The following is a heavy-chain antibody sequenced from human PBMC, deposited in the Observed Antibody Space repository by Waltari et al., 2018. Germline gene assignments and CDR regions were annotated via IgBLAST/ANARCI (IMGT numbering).Heavy chain of an antibody. CDR1: RGSISPYH. D-gene: IGHD2-8*02. CDR2: IHHTGTV. J-gene: IGHJ2*01. CDR3: ARWSTVVSFWYFDI. V-gene: IGHV4-59*01. Sequence: QVQLQESGPGLVRPSETLSLTCTVSRGSISPYHWSWIRQSPGKGLEWIGYIHHTGTVNYNPSLKSRATITLETTHNQFSLRLNSLTDADTAIYYCARWSTVVSFWYFDIWGRGTRVSVSS.